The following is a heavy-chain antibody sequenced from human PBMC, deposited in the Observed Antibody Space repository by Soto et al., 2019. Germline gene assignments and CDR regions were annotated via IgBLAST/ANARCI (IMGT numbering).Heavy chain of an antibody. CDR2: IYHSGSS. CDR1: GDSISSSNW. Sequence: SETLSRTCAVSGDSISSSNWWSWVRQPPGKGLEWIGEIYHSGSSNYNPSLKSRVTISVDKSKNQFSLNLTSVTAADTAVYYCARKVLGNTRYFDSWGQGTLVTVSS. J-gene: IGHJ4*02. V-gene: IGHV4-4*02. D-gene: IGHD1-1*01. CDR3: ARKVLGNTRYFDS.